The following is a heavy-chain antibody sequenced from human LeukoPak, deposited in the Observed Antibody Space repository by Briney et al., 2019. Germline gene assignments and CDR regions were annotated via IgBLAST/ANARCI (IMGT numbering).Heavy chain of an antibody. J-gene: IGHJ3*02. V-gene: IGHV3-23*01. Sequence: GRSLRLSCAASGFTFNSYAMNWVRHAPGKGLEWLSHIRGGGRHTRYSDSVKGRFTISRDKSKKMLYLQMNSLRAEDTALYYCAKCSASYYNDDFDIWGRGTMVTVSS. CDR1: GFTFNSYA. CDR2: IRGGGRHT. CDR3: AKCSASYYNDDFDI. D-gene: IGHD3-10*02.